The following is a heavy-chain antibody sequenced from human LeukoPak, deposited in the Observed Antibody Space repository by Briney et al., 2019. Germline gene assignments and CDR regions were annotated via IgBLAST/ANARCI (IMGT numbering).Heavy chain of an antibody. CDR1: GYSISSGYY. V-gene: IGHV4-38-2*02. CDR3: ARLAEQLWRGFDY. D-gene: IGHD5-18*01. J-gene: IGHJ4*02. CDR2: IYHSGST. Sequence: SETLSLTCTVSGYSISSGYYWGWIRQPPGKGLEWIGSIYHSGSTYYNPSLKSRVTISVDTSKNQFSLKLSSVTAADTAVYYCARLAEQLWRGFDYWGQGTLVTVSS.